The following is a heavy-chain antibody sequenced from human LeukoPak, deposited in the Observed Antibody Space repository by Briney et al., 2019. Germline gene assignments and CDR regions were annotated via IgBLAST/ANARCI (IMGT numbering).Heavy chain of an antibody. CDR3: ARDQGDYEGGYHYMDV. CDR2: IYYSGST. V-gene: IGHV4-59*01. D-gene: IGHD4-17*01. Sequence: SETLSLTCTVYGGSISSYYWSWIRQPPGKGLEWIGYIYYSGSTNYNPSLKSRVTISVDTSKNQFSLKLSSVTAADTAVYYCARDQGDYEGGYHYMDVWGKGTTVTVSS. J-gene: IGHJ6*03. CDR1: GGSISSYY.